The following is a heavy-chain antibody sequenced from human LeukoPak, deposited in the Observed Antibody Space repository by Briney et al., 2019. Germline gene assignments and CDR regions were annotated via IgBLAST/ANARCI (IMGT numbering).Heavy chain of an antibody. V-gene: IGHV3-30*03. J-gene: IGHJ6*02. D-gene: IGHD3-10*01. CDR2: ISYDGSNK. Sequence: PGGSLRLSCAASGFTFSSYGMHWVRQAPGKGLEWVAVISYDGSNKYNADSVKGRFTISRDNSKNTPYLQMNSLRAEDTAVYYCAREGEWFGDGMDVWGQGTTVTVSS. CDR1: GFTFSSYG. CDR3: AREGEWFGDGMDV.